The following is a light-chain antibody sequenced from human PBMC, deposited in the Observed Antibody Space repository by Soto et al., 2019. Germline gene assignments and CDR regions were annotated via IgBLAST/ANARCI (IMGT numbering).Light chain of an antibody. CDR3: CSYAGSPWF. CDR1: SSDVGGYNY. Sequence: QSALTQPRSVSGSPGQSVTISCTGTSSDVGGYNYVSWYQQHPGKAPKLMIYDVTKRPSGVPDRFFGSKSGNTASLTISGLQAEDEADYYCCSYAGSPWFFGTGTKLTV. J-gene: IGLJ1*01. V-gene: IGLV2-11*01. CDR2: DVT.